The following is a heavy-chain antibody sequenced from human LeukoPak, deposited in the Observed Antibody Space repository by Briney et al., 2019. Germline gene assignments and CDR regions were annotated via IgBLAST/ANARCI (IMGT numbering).Heavy chain of an antibody. CDR2: INPSGGST. V-gene: IGHV1-46*01. CDR3: ARGRQQLDEGYYFDY. J-gene: IGHJ4*02. Sequence: ASVKVSCKASGYTFTSYYMHWVRQAPGQGLEWMGIINPSGGSTSYAQKFQGRVTMTRDMPTSTVYMELSSLRSEDTAVYYCARGRQQLDEGYYFDYWGQGTLVTVSS. D-gene: IGHD6-13*01. CDR1: GYTFTSYY.